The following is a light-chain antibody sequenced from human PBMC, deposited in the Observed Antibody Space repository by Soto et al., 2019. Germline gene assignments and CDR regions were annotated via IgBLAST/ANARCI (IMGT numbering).Light chain of an antibody. CDR1: QSVSTN. CDR3: QQYNNWPWT. V-gene: IGKV3-15*01. Sequence: EIVMTQSPATLSVSPGGRATLSCRASQSVSTNLAWYQQKPGQAPRLLIYGASTRATGIPARFSGSASGTEFTLTISSLQSEDFAVYYCQQYNNWPWTFGQGTKV. CDR2: GAS. J-gene: IGKJ1*01.